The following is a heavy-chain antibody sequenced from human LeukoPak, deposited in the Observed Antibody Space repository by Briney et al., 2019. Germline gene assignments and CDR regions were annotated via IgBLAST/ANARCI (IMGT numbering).Heavy chain of an antibody. D-gene: IGHD3-3*01. CDR3: ARDLGSVTIFH. J-gene: IGHJ4*02. Sequence: ASVKVSCKASGYTFTGYYMHWVRQAPGQGLEWMGWINTNTGNPTYAQGFTGRFVFSLDTSVSTAYLQISSLKAEDTAVYYCARDLGSVTIFHWGQGTLVTVSS. CDR1: GYTFTGYY. V-gene: IGHV7-4-1*02. CDR2: INTNTGNP.